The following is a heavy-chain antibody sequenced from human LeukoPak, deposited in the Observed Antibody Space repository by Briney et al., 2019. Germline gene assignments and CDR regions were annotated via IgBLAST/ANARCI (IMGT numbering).Heavy chain of an antibody. CDR1: GGSISSGGYS. CDR3: VRTSIAARRANAFDI. CDR2: IYHSGST. D-gene: IGHD6-6*01. V-gene: IGHV4-30-2*01. Sequence: SETLSLTCAVSGGSISSGGYSWSWIRQPPGKGLEWIGYIYHSGSTYYNPSLKSRVTISVDRSKNQFSLKLSSVTAADTVVYYCVRTSIAARRANAFDIWGQGTMVTVSS. J-gene: IGHJ3*02.